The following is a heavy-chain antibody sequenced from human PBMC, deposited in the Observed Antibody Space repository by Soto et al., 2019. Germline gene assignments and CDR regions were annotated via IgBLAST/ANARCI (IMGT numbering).Heavy chain of an antibody. D-gene: IGHD3-16*01. CDR1: GGSISSSSYY. Sequence: SETLSLTCPVSGGSISSSSYYWGWIRQPPGKGLEWIGSIYYSGSTYYNPSLKSRVTISVDTSKNQFSLKLSSVTAADTAMYYCARHALRRYYYYYMDVWGKGTTVTVSS. CDR2: IYYSGST. CDR3: ARHALRRYYYYYMDV. V-gene: IGHV4-39*01. J-gene: IGHJ6*03.